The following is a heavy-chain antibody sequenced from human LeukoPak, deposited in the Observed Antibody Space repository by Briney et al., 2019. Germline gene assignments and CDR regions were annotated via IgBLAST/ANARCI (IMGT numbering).Heavy chain of an antibody. J-gene: IGHJ5*02. CDR3: AKDPDRFIAAGGNNENWFDP. D-gene: IGHD6-13*01. CDR1: GFTFSSYG. CDR2: ISYDGSNK. Sequence: PGGSLRLSCAASGFTFSSYGMHWVRQAPGKGLEWVAVISYDGSNKYYADSVKGRFNISRDNSKNTLYLQMNSLRAEDTAVYYCAKDPDRFIAAGGNNENWFDPWGQGTLVTVSS. V-gene: IGHV3-30*18.